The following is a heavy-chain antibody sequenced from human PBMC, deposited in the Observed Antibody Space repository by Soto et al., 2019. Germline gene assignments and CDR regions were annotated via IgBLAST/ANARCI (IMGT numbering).Heavy chain of an antibody. CDR1: VDTYSGDA. CDR2: IIPIFGTA. V-gene: IGHV1-69*13. CDR3: ARDGLSGYYDSSGYYYSDY. D-gene: IGHD3-22*01. Sequence: SLKRYWKASVDTYSGDAISWVRKTPGQGLEWMGGIIPIFGTANYAQKFQGRVTITADESTSTAYMELSSLRSEDTAVYYCARDGLSGYYDSSGYYYSDYWGQGTLVTVS. J-gene: IGHJ4*02.